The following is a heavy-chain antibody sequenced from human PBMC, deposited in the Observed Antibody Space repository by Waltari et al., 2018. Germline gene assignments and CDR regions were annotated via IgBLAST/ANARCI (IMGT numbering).Heavy chain of an antibody. CDR1: GYSIRSGYY. V-gene: IGHV4-38-2*01. CDR3: ARQQAGTRYFDY. Sequence: QVQLQESGPGLVKPSETLSLPCAVSGYSIRSGYYWGWIRQPPGKGLEWIGSIYHSGSTYYNPSLKSRVTISVDTSKNQFSLKLSSVTAADTAVYYCARQQAGTRYFDYWGQGTLVTVSS. J-gene: IGHJ4*02. CDR2: IYHSGST. D-gene: IGHD6-19*01.